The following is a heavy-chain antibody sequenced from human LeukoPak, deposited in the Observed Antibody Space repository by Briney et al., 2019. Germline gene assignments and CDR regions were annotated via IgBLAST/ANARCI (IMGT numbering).Heavy chain of an antibody. J-gene: IGHJ5*02. CDR2: SYYSGST. D-gene: IGHD4-17*01. CDR1: GGSISSYY. Sequence: PSETLSLTCTVSGGSISSYYWSWIRQPPGKGLEWIGYSYYSGSTNYNPSLKSRVTRSVETAKNQFSLKLSSVTTADTAVYYCARGTVSNSFDPWGQGTLVTVSS. V-gene: IGHV4-59*08. CDR3: ARGTVSNSFDP.